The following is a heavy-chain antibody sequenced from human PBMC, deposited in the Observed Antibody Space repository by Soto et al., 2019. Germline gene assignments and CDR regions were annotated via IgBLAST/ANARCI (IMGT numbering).Heavy chain of an antibody. CDR3: ARLLYGLGSWFDP. CDR1: GGSISSYY. CDR2: IYYSGST. J-gene: IGHJ5*02. V-gene: IGHV4-59*08. Sequence: QVQLQESGPGLVKPSETLSLTCTVSGGSISSYYWSWIRQPPGKGLEWIGYIYYSGSTNYNPSLKSRATISVDTSKNQFSLKLSSVPAADTAVYYCARLLYGLGSWFDPWGQGTLVTVSS. D-gene: IGHD3-10*01.